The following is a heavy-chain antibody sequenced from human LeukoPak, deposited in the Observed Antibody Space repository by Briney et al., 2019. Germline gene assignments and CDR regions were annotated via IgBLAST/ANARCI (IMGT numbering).Heavy chain of an antibody. J-gene: IGHJ5*02. CDR1: GFTFSSYS. CDR3: ARDINWNDGNWFDP. Sequence: GGSLRLSCAASGFTFSSYSMNWVRQAPGKGLEWVANIKQDGSEKYYVDSVKGRFTISRDNAKNSLYLQMNSLRAEDTAVYYCARDINWNDGNWFDPWGQGTLVTVSS. CDR2: IKQDGSEK. V-gene: IGHV3-7*01. D-gene: IGHD1-20*01.